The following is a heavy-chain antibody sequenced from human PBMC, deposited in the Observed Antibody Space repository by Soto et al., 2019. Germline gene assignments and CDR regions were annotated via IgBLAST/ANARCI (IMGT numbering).Heavy chain of an antibody. J-gene: IGHJ4*02. V-gene: IGHV3-48*01. CDR3: AKYHGSGSRHPFDY. CDR2: ISSSSSTT. D-gene: IGHD3-10*01. Sequence: GGSLRLSCAASGFTFTTYGMNWVRQAPGKGLEWVSYISSSSSTTYYADSVKGRFTISRDNGKNSLYLQMNSLRVEDTAVYYCAKYHGSGSRHPFDYGGQGTRVTVSS. CDR1: GFTFTTYG.